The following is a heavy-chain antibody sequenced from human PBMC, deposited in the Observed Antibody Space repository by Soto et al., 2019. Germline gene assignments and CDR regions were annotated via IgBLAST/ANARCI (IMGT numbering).Heavy chain of an antibody. J-gene: IGHJ4*02. Sequence: ASVKVSCKASGYTSTGHYIHWVRQAPEQGPEWMGEISPESGGTKYAQKFQGRVTMTRDTSITTVYMELSNLSPDDTTVYYCGRGRSGQLGVFYWGQGTLVTVSS. CDR1: GYTSTGHY. CDR2: ISPESGGT. V-gene: IGHV1-2*02. CDR3: GRGRSGQLGVFY. D-gene: IGHD1-1*01.